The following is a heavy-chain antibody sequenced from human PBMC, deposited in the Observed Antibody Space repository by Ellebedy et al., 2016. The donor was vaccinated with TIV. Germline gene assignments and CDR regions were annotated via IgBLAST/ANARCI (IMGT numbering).Heavy chain of an antibody. CDR3: ARGLGYCSGGSCSPYDFDY. V-gene: IGHV1-69*13. CDR1: GGTFSSYA. CDR2: IISIFGTA. J-gene: IGHJ4*02. D-gene: IGHD2-15*01. Sequence: AASVKVSCKDSGGTFSSYAISWVRQAPGQGLEWMGGIISIFGTANYAQKFQGRVTITADESTSTAYMELGSLRSEDTAVYYCARGLGYCSGGSCSPYDFDYWGQGTLVTVSS.